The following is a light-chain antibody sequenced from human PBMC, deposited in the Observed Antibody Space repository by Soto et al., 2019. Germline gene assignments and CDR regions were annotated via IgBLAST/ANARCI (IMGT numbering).Light chain of an antibody. CDR1: QSVSSNY. Sequence: EIVLTQSPGTLSLSPGDRATLSCRASQSVSSNYLAWYQQKPGQAPRLLIYGASSRATGIPDRFSGSGSGTDFTLTISRLEPEDFSVYYCQRYGTSLLLTFGGGTKVDIK. J-gene: IGKJ4*01. V-gene: IGKV3-20*01. CDR2: GAS. CDR3: QRYGTSLLLT.